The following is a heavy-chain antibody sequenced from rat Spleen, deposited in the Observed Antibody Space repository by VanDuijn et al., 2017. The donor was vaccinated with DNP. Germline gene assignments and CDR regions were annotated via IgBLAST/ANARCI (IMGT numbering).Heavy chain of an antibody. CDR1: GFTFSNYY. D-gene: IGHD5-1*01. CDR2: ISASGGST. V-gene: IGHV5-27*01. Sequence: EVQLVESGGGLVQPGRSLKLSCAASGFTFSNYYMAWVRQTPTKGLEWVAAISASGGSTYYRDSVKGRFTISRDNAKSTLYLQMDSLRSEATATYYCTRGANWEGNWFAYWGQGTLVTVSS. CDR3: TRGANWEGNWFAY. J-gene: IGHJ3*01.